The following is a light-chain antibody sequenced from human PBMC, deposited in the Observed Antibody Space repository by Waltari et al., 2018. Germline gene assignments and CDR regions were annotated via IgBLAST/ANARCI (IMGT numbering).Light chain of an antibody. CDR3: SSYTSSTTLGV. Sequence: QSAPTQPASVSGSRGQSITISCTGTSSDVGGYNYVSWYQQHPGKAPKLMIYDVTKLPSGVSNRFSGSKSGNTASLTISGLQAEDEADYYCSSYTSSTTLGVFGGGTKLTVL. J-gene: IGLJ3*02. V-gene: IGLV2-14*03. CDR1: SSDVGGYNY. CDR2: DVT.